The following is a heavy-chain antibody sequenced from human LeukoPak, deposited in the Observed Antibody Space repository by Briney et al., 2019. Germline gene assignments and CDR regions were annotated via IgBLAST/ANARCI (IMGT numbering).Heavy chain of an antibody. CDR2: IKKDGSEK. V-gene: IGHV3-7*01. J-gene: IGHJ4*02. D-gene: IGHD6-13*01. CDR3: ARGPQTSSSWTNWWYFDY. Sequence: GGSLGLSCAASGFTFSSHWMSWVRQAPGKGLEWVANIKKDGSEKYYVDAVKGRFTISRDNAKTSLYLQMNSLRAEDTAVYYCARGPQTSSSWTNWWYFDYWGQGTLVTVSS. CDR1: GFTFSSHW.